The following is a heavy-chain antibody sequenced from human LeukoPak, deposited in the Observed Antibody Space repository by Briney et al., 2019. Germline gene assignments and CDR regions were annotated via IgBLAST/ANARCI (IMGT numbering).Heavy chain of an antibody. D-gene: IGHD5-18*01. J-gene: IGHJ4*02. Sequence: GGSPRLSCAASGFTFSSYGMHWVRQAPGEGLEWVAVIWYDGSNKYYADSVKGRFTISRDNSKNTLYLQMNSLRAEDTAVYYCAKTRAAMVANYYFDYWGQGTLVTVSS. CDR3: AKTRAAMVANYYFDY. CDR2: IWYDGSNK. CDR1: GFTFSSYG. V-gene: IGHV3-33*06.